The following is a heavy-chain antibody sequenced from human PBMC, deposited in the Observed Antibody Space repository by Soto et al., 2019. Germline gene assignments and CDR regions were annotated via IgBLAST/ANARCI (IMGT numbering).Heavy chain of an antibody. J-gene: IGHJ6*02. CDR3: ATMKKPRGYYYGLNV. CDR1: GDSVRSSNW. CDR2: IYHRGGT. V-gene: IGHV4-4*02. Sequence: PSETLSLTCAVSGDSVRSSNWWTWVRQSPGKGLEWIGEIYHRGGTNYNPSLKSRVTISVDMAKNQVSLKLSSVTAADTAVYYCATMKKPRGYYYGLNVWGQGTTVTVSS.